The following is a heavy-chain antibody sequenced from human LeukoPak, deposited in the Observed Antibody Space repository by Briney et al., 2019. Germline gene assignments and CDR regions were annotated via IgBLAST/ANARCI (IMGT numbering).Heavy chain of an antibody. Sequence: PSETLSLTCSVSGGSISGYYWSWIRQAPGKGLEWIGYIYSSGNTKQNPSLKSRVTISVDMSDNQFSLKLSSVTAADTAVYCCARETSRGGYDIFKIYYYYYMDVWGKGTTVTISS. D-gene: IGHD3-9*01. CDR1: GGSISGYY. CDR3: ARETSRGGYDIFKIYYYYYMDV. J-gene: IGHJ6*03. CDR2: IYSSGNT. V-gene: IGHV4-4*08.